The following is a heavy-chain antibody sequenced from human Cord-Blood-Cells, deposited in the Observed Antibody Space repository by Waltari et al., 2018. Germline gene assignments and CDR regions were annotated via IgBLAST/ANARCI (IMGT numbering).Heavy chain of an antibody. CDR3: ARTLPEGWYCDL. CDR1: GGPISNGDYY. CDR2: ISYSGST. Sequence: QVPLQESGPGLVQLSQALTLTCTVSGGPISNGDYYWGSTRQPPGKGLEWIGYISYSGSTYYNPSLKSLLTISVDTSKTQFSLKLSSVTSADTAVYYCARTLPEGWYCDLWGRGTLVTVSS. J-gene: IGHJ2*01. V-gene: IGHV4-30-4*01.